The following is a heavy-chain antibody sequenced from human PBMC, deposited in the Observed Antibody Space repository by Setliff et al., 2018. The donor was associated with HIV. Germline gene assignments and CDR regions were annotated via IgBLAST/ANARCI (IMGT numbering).Heavy chain of an antibody. CDR1: GGTFSSYA. D-gene: IGHD1-26*01. CDR2: IIPILGIA. Sequence: GASVKVSCKASGGTFSSYAISWVRQAPGQGLEWMGGIIPILGIANYAQKFQGRVTLTRDTSINTAYMELSSLTSDDTAVYYCARGVGAAGDYWGQGTQVTVSS. CDR3: ARGVGAAGDY. V-gene: IGHV1-69*10. J-gene: IGHJ4*02.